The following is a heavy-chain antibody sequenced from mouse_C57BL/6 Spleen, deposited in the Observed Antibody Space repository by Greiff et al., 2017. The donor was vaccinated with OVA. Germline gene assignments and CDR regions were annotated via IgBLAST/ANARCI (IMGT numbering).Heavy chain of an antibody. J-gene: IGHJ2*01. CDR3: ARRKTWDPYYFDY. CDR2: IYPSDSET. V-gene: IGHV1-61*01. D-gene: IGHD4-1*01. CDR1: GYTFTSYW. Sequence: QVQLQQPGAELVRPGSSVKLSCKASGYTFTSYWMDWVKQRPGQGLEWIGNIYPSDSETHYNQKFKDKATLTVDKSSSTAYMQLSSLTSEDSAVYYCARRKTWDPYYFDYWGQGTTLTVSS.